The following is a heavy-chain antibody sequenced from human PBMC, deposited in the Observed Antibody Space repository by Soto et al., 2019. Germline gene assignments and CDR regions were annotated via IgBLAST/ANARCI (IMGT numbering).Heavy chain of an antibody. CDR1: GLSFRSYA. J-gene: IGHJ4*02. V-gene: IGHV3-30-3*01. Sequence: GGCLRVSCAACGLSFRSYAMHWVSQAPGKGLEWVAVISYDGSNKYCADSVKGRFTISRDNSKNTVYLQMSSLRAEDTAVYYCGRSWAAAGTDIRGQGTLVPV. CDR2: ISYDGSNK. D-gene: IGHD6-13*01. CDR3: GRSWAAAGTDI.